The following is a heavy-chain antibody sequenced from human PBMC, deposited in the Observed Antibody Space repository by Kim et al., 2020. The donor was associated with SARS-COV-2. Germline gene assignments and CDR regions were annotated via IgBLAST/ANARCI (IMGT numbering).Heavy chain of an antibody. V-gene: IGHV3-30*18. CDR2: ISYDGSNK. J-gene: IGHJ6*02. CDR1: GFTFSSYG. D-gene: IGHD6-6*01. Sequence: GGSLRLSCAASGFTFSSYGMHWVRQAPGKGLEWVAVISYDGSNKYYADSVKGRFTISRDNSKNTLYLQMNSLRAEDTAVYYCAKDQSTPSIAAPDYYGMDVWGQGTTVTVSS. CDR3: AKDQSTPSIAAPDYYGMDV.